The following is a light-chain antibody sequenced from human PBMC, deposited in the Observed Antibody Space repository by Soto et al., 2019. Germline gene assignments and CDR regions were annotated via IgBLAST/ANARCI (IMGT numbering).Light chain of an antibody. J-gene: IGLJ1*01. CDR2: EVS. CDR1: SSDVGGYNY. V-gene: IGLV2-14*01. CDR3: RSDTSSRAYV. Sequence: QSALTQPASVSGSPGQSITISCTGTSSDVGGYNYVSWYQQQSGKAPKLMIHEVSKRPSGVSNRFSGSKSGNTASLTISGLPAEDEADYYGRSDTSSRAYVFGIGTKLTVL.